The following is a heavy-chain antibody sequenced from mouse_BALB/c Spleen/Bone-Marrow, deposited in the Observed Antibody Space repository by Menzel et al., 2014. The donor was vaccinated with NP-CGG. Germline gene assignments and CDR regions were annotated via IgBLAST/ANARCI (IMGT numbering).Heavy chain of an antibody. CDR2: IDPANGNT. D-gene: IGHD4-1*01. CDR3: ARWEYYAMDY. Sequence: EVQLQEPGAELVKPGASVKLSCTASGFNIKDTYMHWVKQRPEQGLEWIGRIDPANGNTKYDPKFQGKATITADTSSNTAYLQLSSLTSEDTAVYYCARWEYYAMDYWGQGTSVTASS. V-gene: IGHV14-3*02. J-gene: IGHJ4*01. CDR1: GFNIKDTY.